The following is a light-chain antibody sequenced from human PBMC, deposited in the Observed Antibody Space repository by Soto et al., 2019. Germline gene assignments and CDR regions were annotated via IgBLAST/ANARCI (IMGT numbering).Light chain of an antibody. CDR2: EVS. CDR1: XSDXGGYNY. Sequence: QSALTQPPSASGSPGQSVTISCTGTXSDXGGYNYVSWYQQHPGKAPKLMIYEVSKRPSGVPDRFSGSKSGNTASLTVSGLQAEDEADYYCSSYAGSNNLGVFGTGTKVTVL. V-gene: IGLV2-8*01. J-gene: IGLJ1*01. CDR3: SSYAGSNNLGV.